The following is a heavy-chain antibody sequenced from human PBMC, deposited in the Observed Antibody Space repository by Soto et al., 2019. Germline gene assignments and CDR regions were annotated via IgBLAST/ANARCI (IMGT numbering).Heavy chain of an antibody. Sequence: EVQLWESGGGLVQPGGSLRLSCAASGSTFSSYAMSWVRQAPGKGLEWVSVISGSGDSTYYADSVKGRFTISRDNSKNTLYVQMNSLRAEVTAVYYCARELGYCSGGSCYMDGAFDFWGQGTMVTVSS. J-gene: IGHJ3*01. V-gene: IGHV3-23*01. D-gene: IGHD2-15*01. CDR2: ISGSGDST. CDR1: GSTFSSYA. CDR3: ARELGYCSGGSCYMDGAFDF.